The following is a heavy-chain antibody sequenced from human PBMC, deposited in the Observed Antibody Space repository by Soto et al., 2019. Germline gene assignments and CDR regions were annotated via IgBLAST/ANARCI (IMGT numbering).Heavy chain of an antibody. D-gene: IGHD3-3*01. CDR1: GGSISSYY. V-gene: IGHV4-59*12. Sequence: PSETLSLTCTVSGGSISSYYWSWIRQPPGKGLEWIGYIYYSGSTNYNPSLKSRVTISVDTSKNQFSLKLSSVTAADTAVYYCARGRPASITIFGVVIGHYMDVWGKGTTVTVSS. J-gene: IGHJ6*03. CDR3: ARGRPASITIFGVVIGHYMDV. CDR2: IYYSGST.